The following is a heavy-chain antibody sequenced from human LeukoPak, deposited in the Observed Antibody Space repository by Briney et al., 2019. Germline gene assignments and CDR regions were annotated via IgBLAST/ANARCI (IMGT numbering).Heavy chain of an antibody. CDR2: ISYDGSNK. D-gene: IGHD6-19*01. V-gene: IGHV3-30*18. Sequence: GRSLRLSCAASGFTFSSYAMHWVRQAPGKGLEWVAVISYDGSNKYYADSVKGRFTISRDNSKTTLYLQMNGLRPEDTAVYYCAKDPMTYSSGSFTPVDYWGQGTLVTVSS. J-gene: IGHJ4*02. CDR3: AKDPMTYSSGSFTPVDY. CDR1: GFTFSSYA.